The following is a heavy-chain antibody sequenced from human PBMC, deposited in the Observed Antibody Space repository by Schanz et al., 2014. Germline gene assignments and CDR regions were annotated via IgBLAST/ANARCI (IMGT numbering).Heavy chain of an antibody. CDR2: ISPYNGNT. Sequence: QVQLVQSGGEMKKPGASVKVSCKASGYTFTDYGLSWVRQAPGQGLEWLGWISPYNGNTNYAQKLQGRVTVTTDTSTSTVYMELRSLTSDDTAVYYCARAKRFGDMDVWGQGTTVTVS. CDR1: GYTFTDYG. D-gene: IGHD3-10*01. J-gene: IGHJ6*02. V-gene: IGHV1-18*01. CDR3: ARAKRFGDMDV.